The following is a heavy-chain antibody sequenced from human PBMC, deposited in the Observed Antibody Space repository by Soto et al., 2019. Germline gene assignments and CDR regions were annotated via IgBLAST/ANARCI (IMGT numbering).Heavy chain of an antibody. V-gene: IGHV3-21*01. J-gene: IGHJ6*02. CDR2: ISSSSSYI. D-gene: IGHD3-22*01. CDR1: GFTFSSYS. CDR3: ARVYRTSTYYYDSSGYYFSGMDV. Sequence: GGSLRLSCAASGFTFSSYSMNWVRQAPGKGLEWVSSISSSSSYIYYADSVKGRFTISRDNAKNSLYLQMNSLRAEDTAVYYCARVYRTSTYYYDSSGYYFSGMDVWGQGTTVTVSS.